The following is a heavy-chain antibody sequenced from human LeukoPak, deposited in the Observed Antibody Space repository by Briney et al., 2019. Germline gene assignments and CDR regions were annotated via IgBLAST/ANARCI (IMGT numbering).Heavy chain of an antibody. Sequence: SETLSLTCNVSGYSISSGFYWGWIWQPPGKGLEWIGSIYNSGGTNYNPSLKSRVTISVDTSKNQFSLKLTSVTAADTAVYFCARGGYYGSGNDFRFDPWGQGTLVTVSS. J-gene: IGHJ5*02. CDR3: ARGGYYGSGNDFRFDP. CDR1: GYSISSGFY. D-gene: IGHD3-10*01. CDR2: IYNSGGT. V-gene: IGHV4-38-2*02.